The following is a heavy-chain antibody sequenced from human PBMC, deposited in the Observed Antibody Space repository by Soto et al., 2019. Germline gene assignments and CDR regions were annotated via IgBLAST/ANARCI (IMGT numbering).Heavy chain of an antibody. J-gene: IGHJ4*02. CDR3: ARGPATAPDAY. CDR1: GYIFTSYY. CDR2: INPSGGTT. V-gene: IGHV1-46*01. Sequence: ASVKASCRPSGYIFTSYYIHWVRQAPGQGLEWMGIINPSGGTTTYAQKFQGRVTMTRDTSTSTVYMELSSLRSEDTAVYYCARGPATAPDAYWGLGTLVTVSS. D-gene: IGHD2-2*01.